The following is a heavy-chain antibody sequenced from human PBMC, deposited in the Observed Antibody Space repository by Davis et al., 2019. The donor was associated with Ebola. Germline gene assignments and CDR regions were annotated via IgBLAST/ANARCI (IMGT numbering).Heavy chain of an antibody. CDR2: ISDSGRSA. CDR3: AGSLGVFDGSSYYYNMDV. Sequence: GESLKISCVASGFTFNEYEMNWVRQAPGKGLEWISYISDSGRSASYTESVKGRFTISRDNATNTLYLQLASLRDEYMAVYYCAGSLGVFDGSSYYYNMDVWGHGTTVTVSS. V-gene: IGHV3-48*03. D-gene: IGHD3-9*01. J-gene: IGHJ6*02. CDR1: GFTFNEYE.